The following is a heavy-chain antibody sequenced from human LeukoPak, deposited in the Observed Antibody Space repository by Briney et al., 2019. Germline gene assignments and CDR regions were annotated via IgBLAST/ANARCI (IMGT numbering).Heavy chain of an antibody. V-gene: IGHV4-4*07. CDR3: ARDVVAAVGSFDY. CDR2: IYTSGST. D-gene: IGHD2-2*01. J-gene: IGHJ4*02. CDR1: GDSINSFY. Sequence: SETLSLTCTVSGDSINSFYWSWLRQPAGKGLEWIGRIYTSGSTNYSPSLKRRVTMSVDTSKNQFSLKLSSVTAADTAVYYCARDVVAAVGSFDYWGQGTQVTVSS.